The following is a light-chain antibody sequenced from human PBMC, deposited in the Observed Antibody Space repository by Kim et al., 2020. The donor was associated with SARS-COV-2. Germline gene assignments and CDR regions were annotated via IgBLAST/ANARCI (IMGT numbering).Light chain of an antibody. J-gene: IGKJ5*01. CDR1: QSVSSSY. Sequence: SPGERATLSCRASQSVSSSYLAWYQPKPGQAPRLLIYGASSRATGIPDRFSGSGSGTDFTLTISRLEPEDFAVYYCQQYGSSLITFGQGTRLEIK. CDR3: QQYGSSLIT. CDR2: GAS. V-gene: IGKV3-20*01.